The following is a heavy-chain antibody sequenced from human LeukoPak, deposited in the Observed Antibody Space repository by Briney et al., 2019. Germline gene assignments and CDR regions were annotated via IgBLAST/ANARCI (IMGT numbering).Heavy chain of an antibody. V-gene: IGHV3-23*01. CDR2: ISGSGGGT. D-gene: IGHD5-24*01. J-gene: IGHJ4*02. CDR3: AKAGTEDGYNIYFDH. CDR1: GFTFSGYA. Sequence: GGSLRLSCAASGFTFSGYAMRWVRQAPGKGLEWVSLISGSGGGTYYADSVKGRFTIFRDNSKNTKYLQMNSLRAEDTAVYYCAKAGTEDGYNIYFDHWGQGTLVTVSS.